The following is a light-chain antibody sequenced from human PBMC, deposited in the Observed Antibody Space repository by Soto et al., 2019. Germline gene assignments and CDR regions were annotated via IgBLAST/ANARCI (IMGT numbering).Light chain of an antibody. CDR3: SSYTTSSTLYV. CDR2: EVS. Sequence: ALTQPASVSGSPGQSITISCTGTSSDVGGYNYVSWYQQHPGKAPKLMIYEVSNRPSGVSNRFSGSKSGYTASLTISGLQAEDEADYYCSSYTTSSTLYVFGSGTKV. V-gene: IGLV2-14*01. CDR1: SSDVGGYNY. J-gene: IGLJ1*01.